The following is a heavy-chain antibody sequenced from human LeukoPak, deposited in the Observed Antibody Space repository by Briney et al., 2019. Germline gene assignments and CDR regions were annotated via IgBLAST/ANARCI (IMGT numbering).Heavy chain of an antibody. Sequence: PGGSLRLSCAASGFTLSTYWMSWVRQAPGKGLEWVANIKQDGSEKYYVDSVEGRFTISRDNAKNSLFLQMNSLRAEDTAVYYCARDGTYTDYDPDFDYWGQGTHVTVSS. CDR2: IKQDGSEK. CDR1: GFTLSTYW. CDR3: ARDGTYTDYDPDFDY. D-gene: IGHD5-12*01. V-gene: IGHV3-7*04. J-gene: IGHJ4*02.